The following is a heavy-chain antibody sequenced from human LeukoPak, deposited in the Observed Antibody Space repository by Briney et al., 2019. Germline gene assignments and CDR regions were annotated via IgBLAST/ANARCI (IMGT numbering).Heavy chain of an antibody. D-gene: IGHD2-15*01. CDR1: GYTFMRYW. V-gene: IGHV5-51*01. J-gene: IGHJ6*02. CDR3: ARYVGPYSYGMDV. CDR2: IYPGDSDT. Sequence: GESLKISCKASGYTFMRYWIGWVRQMPGKGLEWMGIIYPGDSDTRYSPSFQGQVTISADKSISTAYLQWSSLKASDTAMYYCARYVGPYSYGMDVWGQGTTVTVSS.